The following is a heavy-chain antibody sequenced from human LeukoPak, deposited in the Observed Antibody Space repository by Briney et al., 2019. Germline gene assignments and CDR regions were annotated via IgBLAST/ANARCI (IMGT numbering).Heavy chain of an antibody. J-gene: IGHJ5*02. Sequence: PSETLSLTCTVSGASVSSASYWTWIRQPPGKGVEWIAHIYNGVNTNYNPSLKSRVTISVDTSKNQFSLRLNFVTAADTAVYYCARSRAFNSGAFDPWGQGSLVTVSS. V-gene: IGHV4-61*01. CDR2: IYNGVNT. CDR1: GASVSSASY. CDR3: ARSRAFNSGAFDP. D-gene: IGHD1-26*01.